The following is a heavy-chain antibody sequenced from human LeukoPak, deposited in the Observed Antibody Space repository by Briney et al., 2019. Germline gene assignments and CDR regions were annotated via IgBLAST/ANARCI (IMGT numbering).Heavy chain of an antibody. CDR3: ARDLDDYYDSSGYLSD. CDR2: ISAYNGNT. CDR1: GYTFTSYG. J-gene: IGHJ4*02. Sequence: ASVKVSCKASGYTFTSYGISWVRQAPGQGLEWMGWISAYNGNTNYAQKLQGRVTMTTDTSTSTAYMELRSLRSDDTAVYYCARDLDDYYDSSGYLSDWGQGTLVTVSS. V-gene: IGHV1-18*01. D-gene: IGHD3-22*01.